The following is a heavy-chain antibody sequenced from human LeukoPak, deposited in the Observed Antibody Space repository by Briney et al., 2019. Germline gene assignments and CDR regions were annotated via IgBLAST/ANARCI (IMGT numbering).Heavy chain of an antibody. J-gene: IGHJ4*02. CDR2: ISYDGSNK. CDR1: GFTFSSYA. V-gene: IGHV3-30-3*01. CDR3: AGGSGWFYYFDY. D-gene: IGHD6-19*01. Sequence: GGSLRLSCAASGFTFSSYAMHWVRQAPGKGLEWVAVISYDGSNKYYADSVKGRFTISRDNSKNTLYLQMNSLRAEDTAVYYCAGGSGWFYYFDYWGQGTLVTVSS.